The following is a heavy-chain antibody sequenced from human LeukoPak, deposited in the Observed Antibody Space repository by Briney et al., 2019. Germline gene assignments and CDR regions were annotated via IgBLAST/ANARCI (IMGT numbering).Heavy chain of an antibody. J-gene: IGHJ4*02. CDR1: GGSISSGSYY. CDR2: INHSGST. D-gene: IGHD1-26*01. V-gene: IGHV4-39*07. Sequence: PSETLSLTCSVSGGSISSGSYYWSWIRQPPGKGLEWIGEINHSGSTNYNPSLKSRVTISVDTSKNQFSLKLSSVTAADTAVYYCARGRWEVDYWGQGTLVTVS. CDR3: ARGRWEVDY.